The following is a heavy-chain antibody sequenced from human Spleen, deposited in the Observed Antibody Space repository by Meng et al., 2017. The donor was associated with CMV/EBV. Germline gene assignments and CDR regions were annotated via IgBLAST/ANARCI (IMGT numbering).Heavy chain of an antibody. CDR2: ISAYNGNT. Sequence: ASVKVSCKASGYTFTSYGISWVRQAPGQGLEWMGWISAYNGNTNYAQKLQGRVTMTTDTSTSTAYMELRSLRSDDTAVYYCARDGEGVQLSYYYYGMDVWGQGTTVTVSS. CDR3: ARDGEGVQLSYYYYGMDV. J-gene: IGHJ6*02. D-gene: IGHD3-10*01. V-gene: IGHV1-18*01. CDR1: GYTFTSYG.